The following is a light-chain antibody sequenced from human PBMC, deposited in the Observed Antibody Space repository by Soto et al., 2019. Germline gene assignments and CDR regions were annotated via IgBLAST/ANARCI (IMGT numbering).Light chain of an antibody. Sequence: EIVLTQSPATLSLSPGERATLSCRASQGVSSYLAWYQQKPGQAPRLLIYDASNRATGIPARFSGSGPGTDFTLTISSLEPEDFAVYYCQQYNNWPPLITFGQGTRLEIK. CDR1: QGVSSY. CDR3: QQYNNWPPLIT. V-gene: IGKV3D-11*01. J-gene: IGKJ5*01. CDR2: DAS.